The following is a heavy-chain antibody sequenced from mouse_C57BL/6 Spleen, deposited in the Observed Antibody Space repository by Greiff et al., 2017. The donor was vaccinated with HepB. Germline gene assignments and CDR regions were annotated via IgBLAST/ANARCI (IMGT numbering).Heavy chain of an antibody. CDR2: IDPSGSYT. Sequence: QVQLQQPGAELVMPGASVKLSCKASGYTFTSYWMHWVKQRPGQGLEWIGEIDPSGSYTNYNQKFKGKSTLTVDKSSSTAYMQLSSLTSEDSAVYYCARAPLFDYWGQGTTLTVSS. J-gene: IGHJ2*01. CDR3: ARAPLFDY. V-gene: IGHV1-69*01. CDR1: GYTFTSYW.